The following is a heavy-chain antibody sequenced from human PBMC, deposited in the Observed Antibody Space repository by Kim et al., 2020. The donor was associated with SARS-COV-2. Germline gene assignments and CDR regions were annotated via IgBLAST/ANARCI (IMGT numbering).Heavy chain of an antibody. J-gene: IGHJ2*01. CDR1: GYTFTSYY. Sequence: ASVKVSCKASGYTFTSYYMHWVRQAPGQGLEWMGIINPSGGSTSYAQKFQGRVTMTRDTSTSTVYMELSSLRSEDTAVYYCARVGPMVRGANYWYFDLWGRGTLVTVSS. V-gene: IGHV1-46*01. CDR3: ARVGPMVRGANYWYFDL. D-gene: IGHD3-10*01. CDR2: INPSGGST.